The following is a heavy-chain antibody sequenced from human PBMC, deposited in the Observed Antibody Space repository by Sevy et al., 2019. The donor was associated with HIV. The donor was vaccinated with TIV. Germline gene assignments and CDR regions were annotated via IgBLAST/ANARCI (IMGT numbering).Heavy chain of an antibody. D-gene: IGHD3-16*02. Sequence: SETLSLTCAVYGGSFSGYYWSWIRQPPGKGLEWIGEINHSGSTNYNPSLQSRVTISVDTSKNQLSLERSSVTAADTAVYYCARKPPNYDYVWVSYRLKGYFDYWGQGTLVTVSS. V-gene: IGHV4-34*01. CDR2: INHSGST. CDR1: GGSFSGYY. CDR3: ARKPPNYDYVWVSYRLKGYFDY. J-gene: IGHJ4*02.